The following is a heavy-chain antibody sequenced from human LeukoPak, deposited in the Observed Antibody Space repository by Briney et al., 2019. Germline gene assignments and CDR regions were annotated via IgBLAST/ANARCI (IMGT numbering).Heavy chain of an antibody. J-gene: IGHJ4*02. V-gene: IGHV4-34*01. CDR3: ARHYYDYVWGSFYPYYFDY. CDR1: GGSFSGYY. D-gene: IGHD3-16*01. CDR2: INHSGST. Sequence: SETLSLTCAVYGGSFSGYYWSWIRQPPGKGLEWIGEINHSGSTNYNPSLKSRVTISVDTSKNQFSLKLSSVTAADTAVYYCARHYYDYVWGSFYPYYFDYWGQGTLVTVSS.